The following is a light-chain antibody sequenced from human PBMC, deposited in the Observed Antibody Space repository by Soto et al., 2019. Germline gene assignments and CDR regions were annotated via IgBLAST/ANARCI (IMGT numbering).Light chain of an antibody. V-gene: IGKV1-33*01. Sequence: DIQMTQSPSSLSASVGDRVTITCRASQDISNNLNWYQQKPGKAPKLLIYDASNLETGVPSRFSGSGSGTDFTFTITSLQPEDVATYYCQQYNNLPSLTFGGGTKVEIK. CDR1: QDISNN. CDR3: QQYNNLPSLT. CDR2: DAS. J-gene: IGKJ4*01.